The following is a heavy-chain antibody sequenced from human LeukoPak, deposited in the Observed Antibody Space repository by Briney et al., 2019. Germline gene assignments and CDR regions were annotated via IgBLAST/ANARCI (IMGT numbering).Heavy chain of an antibody. J-gene: IGHJ4*02. V-gene: IGHV3-30*18. Sequence: GGSLRLSCAASGFTSSSYGMHWVRQAPGKGLEWVAVISYDGSNKYYADSVKGRFTISRDNSKNTLYLQMNSLRAEDTAVYYCAKVGGRKMATINTPFDYWGQGTLVTVSS. CDR3: AKVGGRKMATINTPFDY. D-gene: IGHD5-24*01. CDR2: ISYDGSNK. CDR1: GFTSSSYG.